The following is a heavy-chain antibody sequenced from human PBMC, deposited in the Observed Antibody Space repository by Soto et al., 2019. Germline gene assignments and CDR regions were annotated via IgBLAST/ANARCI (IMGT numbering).Heavy chain of an antibody. CDR3: ATVLRGVVNWFDP. V-gene: IGHV1-18*01. D-gene: IGHD3-10*01. CDR1: GDTFTNFG. J-gene: IGHJ5*02. CDR2: IATYNSNR. Sequence: HLVQSGPEVKKPGASITVSCKTSGDTFTNFGLSWVRQAPGQGLEWMGWIATYNSNRNYAQKFQGRITLTTDTSTSPAYMELQSLRYDHTAVYYCATVLRGVVNWFDPLRQGTLVTVSS.